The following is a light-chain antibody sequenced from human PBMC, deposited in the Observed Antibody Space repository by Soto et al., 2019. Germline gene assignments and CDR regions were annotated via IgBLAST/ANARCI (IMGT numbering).Light chain of an antibody. Sequence: EIVLTQSPATLSLSPGERATLSCRASQSVSSYLAWYQQKPGQAPRLLIYDAFNRATGIPARFSGSGSGTDFTLTISSLEPEDFAVYYCQQYNNWPLTFGGGSKVEIK. CDR3: QQYNNWPLT. V-gene: IGKV3-11*01. CDR2: DAF. CDR1: QSVSSY. J-gene: IGKJ4*01.